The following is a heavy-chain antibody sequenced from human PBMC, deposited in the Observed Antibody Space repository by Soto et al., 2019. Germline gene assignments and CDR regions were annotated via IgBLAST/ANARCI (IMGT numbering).Heavy chain of an antibody. CDR3: ATQGFGVLHGLVDV. CDR1: GGSISPYY. V-gene: IGHV4-59*08. CDR2: IYYGGST. D-gene: IGHD3-10*01. J-gene: IGHJ6*02. Sequence: SETLSLTCTVSGGSISPYYWSWIRQPPGKGLEWVGYIYYGGSTRYNPSLKSRVTISLESSKNQFSLNLTSVTAADTAVYYCATQGFGVLHGLVDVWGQGTTVTVSS.